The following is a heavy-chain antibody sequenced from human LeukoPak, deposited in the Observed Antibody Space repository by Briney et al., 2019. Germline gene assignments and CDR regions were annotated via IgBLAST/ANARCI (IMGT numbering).Heavy chain of an antibody. Sequence: PSETLSLTCTASGGSISSGSYYWSWIRQPAGKGLEWIGRIYTSGSTNYNPSLKSRVTISVDTSKNQFSLKLSSVTAADTGVYYCARDAVSSGYDLGMDVWGKGTTVTVSS. CDR2: IYTSGST. D-gene: IGHD5-12*01. V-gene: IGHV4-61*02. CDR3: ARDAVSSGYDLGMDV. CDR1: GGSISSGSYY. J-gene: IGHJ6*03.